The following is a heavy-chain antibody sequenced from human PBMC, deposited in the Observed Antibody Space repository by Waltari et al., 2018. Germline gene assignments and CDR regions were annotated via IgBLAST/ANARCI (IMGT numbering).Heavy chain of an antibody. J-gene: IGHJ3*02. CDR3: AREEQQLPHYSGAFDI. Sequence: QVQLQESGPGLVKPSETLSLTCTVSGGSISSHYWSWIRQPPGKGLEWIGYIYYSGSTNYNPSLKSRVTISVDTSKNQFSLKLSSVTAADTAVYYCAREEQQLPHYSGAFDIWGQGTMVTVSS. D-gene: IGHD6-13*01. V-gene: IGHV4-59*11. CDR2: IYYSGST. CDR1: GGSISSHY.